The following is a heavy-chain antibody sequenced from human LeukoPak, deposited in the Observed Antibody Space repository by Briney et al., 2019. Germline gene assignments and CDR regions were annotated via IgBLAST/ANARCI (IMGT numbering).Heavy chain of an antibody. Sequence: SVKVSCKASGGTFSSYAISWVRQAPGQGLEWMGGIIPIFGTANYAQKFQGRVTITTDESTSTACMELSSLRSEDTAVYYCARAVVGRWIQPYSWYYFDYWGQGTLVTVSS. D-gene: IGHD5-18*01. V-gene: IGHV1-69*05. CDR3: ARAVVGRWIQPYSWYYFDY. CDR1: GGTFSSYA. J-gene: IGHJ4*02. CDR2: IIPIFGTA.